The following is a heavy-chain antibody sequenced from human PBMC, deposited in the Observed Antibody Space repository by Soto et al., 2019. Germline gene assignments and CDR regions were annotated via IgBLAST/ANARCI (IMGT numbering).Heavy chain of an antibody. Sequence: SRRWAQQDIGKGLGWMGGFDPEDGETGYAEKLQGRLTMTRDISIATGYMELNSLSSEDTAIYYRARMDSCGSLNLSDPWGQGSADTVSS. V-gene: IGHV1-24*01. CDR1: S. J-gene: IGHJ5*02. CDR3: ARMDSCGSLNLSDP. CDR2: FDPEDGET. D-gene: IGHD5-18*01.